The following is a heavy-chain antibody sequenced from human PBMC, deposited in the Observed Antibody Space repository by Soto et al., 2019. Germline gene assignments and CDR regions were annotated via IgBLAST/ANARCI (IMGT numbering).Heavy chain of an antibody. CDR2: MNPNNGNA. CDR3: ARRKERSRPDHLDL. Sequence: ASVKVSCKASGFTFITYDFSWVRQAAGQGLEWMGWMNPNNGNAGFAQKFRGRINMTRNTSISTAYLELSSLRSDDSAVYFCARRKERSRPDHLDLWAQGTQVTGSS. CDR1: GFTFITYD. J-gene: IGHJ5*02. V-gene: IGHV1-8*01. D-gene: IGHD6-25*01.